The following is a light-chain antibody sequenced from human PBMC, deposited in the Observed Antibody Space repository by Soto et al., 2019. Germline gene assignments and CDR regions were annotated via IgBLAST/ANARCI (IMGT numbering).Light chain of an antibody. CDR3: QQYASSPLT. V-gene: IGKV3-20*01. J-gene: IGKJ4*01. Sequence: EVVLTQSPGTLSLSPGERATLSCRASQSVSNNYLAWYQQKPGQAPRLLIHGASSRITGIPDRFSGSGSGTDFTLTINRLEPEDLAVYYCQQYASSPLTFGGGTKVEIK. CDR2: GAS. CDR1: QSVSNNY.